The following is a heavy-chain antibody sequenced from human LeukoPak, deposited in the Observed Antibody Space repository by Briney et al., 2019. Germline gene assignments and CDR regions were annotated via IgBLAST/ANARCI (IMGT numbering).Heavy chain of an antibody. CDR1: GFTFSSYA. V-gene: IGHV3-23*01. D-gene: IGHD6-13*01. Sequence: SGGSLRLSCAASGFTFSSYAVSWVRQAPGEGLAWVSAISDSGGSTQYADSVKGRFIISRDNSKNTLYLQMNSLRVEDTAVYYCAKGSSNWRDYYYFDYWGQGTLVTVSS. CDR3: AKGSSNWRDYYYFDY. J-gene: IGHJ4*02. CDR2: ISDSGGST.